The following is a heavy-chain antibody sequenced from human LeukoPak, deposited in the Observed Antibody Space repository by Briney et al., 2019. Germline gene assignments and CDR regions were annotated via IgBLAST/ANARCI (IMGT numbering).Heavy chain of an antibody. Sequence: ASVKVSCKASGYTFTSYDIHWVRQATGQGLEWMGWMNPNSGNTGYAQKFQGRVTVTRNTSISTAYMELSSLGSEDTAVYYCARGRSSGYFDYWGQGTLVTVSS. V-gene: IGHV1-8*01. J-gene: IGHJ4*02. CDR3: ARGRSSGYFDY. CDR2: MNPNSGNT. CDR1: GYTFTSYD. D-gene: IGHD3-3*01.